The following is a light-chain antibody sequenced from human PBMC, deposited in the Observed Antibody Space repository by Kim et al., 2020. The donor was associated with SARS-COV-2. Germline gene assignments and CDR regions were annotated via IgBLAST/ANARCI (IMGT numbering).Light chain of an antibody. Sequence: GQRVTISCSGSSSNIGSDYVNWYQQLPGTAPKLLIYRNNQWPSGVPDRFSGSKSGTSASLAISGLRSEDEADYYCAAWDDSLSGRVFGGGTKLTVL. CDR1: SSNIGSDY. CDR2: RNN. J-gene: IGLJ3*02. CDR3: AAWDDSLSGRV. V-gene: IGLV1-47*01.